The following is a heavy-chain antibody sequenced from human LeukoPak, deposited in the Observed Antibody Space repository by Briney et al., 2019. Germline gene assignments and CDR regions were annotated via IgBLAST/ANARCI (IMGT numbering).Heavy chain of an antibody. CDR3: ARGNIVATILGGLHGTTAFDF. Sequence: SETLSLTCGVSGGAFSDYYWSWIRQAPGKGLEWIGEMIQSGSSNYNPSLRSRVTISGDTSRNQFSLKLNSLTAADTAVYYCARGNIVATILGGLHGTTAFDFWGRGILVTVSS. CDR1: GGAFSDYY. V-gene: IGHV4-34*01. CDR2: MIQSGSS. D-gene: IGHD5-12*01. J-gene: IGHJ4*02.